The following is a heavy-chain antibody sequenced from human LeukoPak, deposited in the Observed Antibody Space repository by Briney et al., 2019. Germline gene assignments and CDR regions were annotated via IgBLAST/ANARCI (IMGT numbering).Heavy chain of an antibody. CDR1: GFTFSSYS. D-gene: IGHD1-26*01. J-gene: IGHJ3*02. Sequence: GGSLRLSCAASGFTFSSYSMNWVHQAPGKGLEWVSSISSSSSYIYYADSVKGRFTISRDNAKNSLYLQMNSLRAEDTAVYYCARSDSGSYSRNDAFDIWGQGTMVTVSS. V-gene: IGHV3-21*01. CDR3: ARSDSGSYSRNDAFDI. CDR2: ISSSSSYI.